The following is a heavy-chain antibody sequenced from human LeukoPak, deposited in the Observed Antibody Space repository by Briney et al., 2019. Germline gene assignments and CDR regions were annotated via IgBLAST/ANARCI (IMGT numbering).Heavy chain of an antibody. V-gene: IGHV3-11*04. CDR1: GFTFSDYF. CDR2: IDSSGTI. D-gene: IGHD1-26*01. J-gene: IGHJ2*01. CDR3: ARKLLGAGNWYFDL. Sequence: PGGSLRLSCAASGFTFSDYFMSWIRQGPGKGLEWVSHIDSSGTIYYADSVKGRATISRDNAKNSLYLQMNSLRAEDTAVYYCARKLLGAGNWYFDLWGRGTLVTVSS.